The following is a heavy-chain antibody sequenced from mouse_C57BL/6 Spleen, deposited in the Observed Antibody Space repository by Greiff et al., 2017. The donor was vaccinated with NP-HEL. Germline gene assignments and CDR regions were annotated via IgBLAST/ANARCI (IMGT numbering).Heavy chain of an antibody. J-gene: IGHJ1*03. D-gene: IGHD1-1*01. CDR2: ISSGSSTI. CDR3: ATITTVVAPYWYFDV. Sequence: EVKVVESGGGLVKPGGSLKLSCAASGFTFSDYGMHWVRQAPEKGLEWVAYISSGSSTIYYADTVKGRFTISRDNAKNTLFLQMTSLRSEDTAMYYCATITTVVAPYWYFDVWGTGTTVTVSS. CDR1: GFTFSDYG. V-gene: IGHV5-17*01.